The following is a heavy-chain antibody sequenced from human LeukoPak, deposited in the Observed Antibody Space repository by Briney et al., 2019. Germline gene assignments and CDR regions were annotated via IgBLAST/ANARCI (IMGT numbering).Heavy chain of an antibody. CDR3: AKVTIAVAGTGYFDY. V-gene: IGHV3-74*01. J-gene: IGHJ4*02. CDR2: INTDGSST. Sequence: GGSLRLSCAASGFTFSTYWMHWVRQAPGKGLVWVSRINTDGSSTTYADSVKGRFTLSRDNARNTLFLQMNSLRAEDTAVYYCAKVTIAVAGTGYFDYWGQGTLVTVSS. D-gene: IGHD6-19*01. CDR1: GFTFSTYW.